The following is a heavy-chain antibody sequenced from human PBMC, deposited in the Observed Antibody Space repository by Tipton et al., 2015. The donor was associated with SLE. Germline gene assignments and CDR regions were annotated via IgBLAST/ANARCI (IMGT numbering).Heavy chain of an antibody. Sequence: QLVQSGPEVKKPGSSVKVSCKASGGTFSSYAISWVRQAPGQGLEWMGGIIPIFGTANYAQKFQGRVTITADESTSTAYMELSSLRSEDTSVYYCARSEAARAYFFDYWGQGTLVTVSS. CDR3: ARSEAARAYFFDY. J-gene: IGHJ4*02. V-gene: IGHV1-69*01. D-gene: IGHD2-15*01. CDR1: GGTFSSYA. CDR2: IIPIFGTA.